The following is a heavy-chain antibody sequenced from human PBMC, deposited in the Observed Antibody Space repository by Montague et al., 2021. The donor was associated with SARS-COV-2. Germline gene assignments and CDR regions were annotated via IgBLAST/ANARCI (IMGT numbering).Heavy chain of an antibody. CDR2: IWYDGSNK. J-gene: IGHJ3*02. V-gene: IGHV3-33*01. CDR3: ASMVRGVIDAFDI. Sequence: CRRLSCAASGFTFSSYGLHWVRQAPGKGLEWVAVIWYDGSNKYYADSVKGRFTISRDNSKNTLYLQMNSLRAEDTAVYYCASMVRGVIDAFDIWGQGTMVTVSS. CDR1: GFTFSSYG. D-gene: IGHD3-10*01.